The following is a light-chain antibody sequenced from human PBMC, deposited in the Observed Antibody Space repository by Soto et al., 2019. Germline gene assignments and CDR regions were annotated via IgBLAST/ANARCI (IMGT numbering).Light chain of an antibody. Sequence: EIVMKGSPGTLALAQVEGATVFCRASQSVISSYLAWYQQKPGQAPRLXXYGASSRATGIPDRFSGSGAGTASTLTISRLQPDDFAVYSCQEYRSSPPMTFGQGTRLEIK. CDR1: QSVISSY. V-gene: IGKV3-20*01. CDR3: QEYRSSPPMT. CDR2: GAS. J-gene: IGKJ5*01.